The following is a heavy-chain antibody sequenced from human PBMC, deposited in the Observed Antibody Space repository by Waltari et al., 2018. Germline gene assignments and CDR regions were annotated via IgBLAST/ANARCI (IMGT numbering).Heavy chain of an antibody. Sequence: EVQLLESGGGLVQPGGSLRLSCAASGFTFSSYAMSWVRQAPGKGLAWVSAISGSGGSTYYADSVKGRFTISRDNSKNTLYLQMNSLRAEDTAVYYCAKDHYIYCSSTSCPIGFDYWGQGTLVTVSS. V-gene: IGHV3-23*01. D-gene: IGHD2-2*01. CDR3: AKDHYIYCSSTSCPIGFDY. CDR2: ISGSGGST. CDR1: GFTFSSYA. J-gene: IGHJ4*02.